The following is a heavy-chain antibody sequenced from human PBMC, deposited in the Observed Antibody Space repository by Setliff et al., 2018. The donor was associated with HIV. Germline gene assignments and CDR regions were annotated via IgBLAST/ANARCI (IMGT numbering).Heavy chain of an antibody. V-gene: IGHV5-51*01. D-gene: IGHD2-2*01. CDR2: IYPGDSDT. CDR3: ARHGIVVVPAAIPDYWYFDL. CDR1: GYSFTSYW. Sequence: PGESLTISCKGSGYSFTSYWIGWVRQMPGKGLEWMGIIYPGDSDTRYSPSFQGQVTISADKSISTAYLQWSSLKASDTAMYYCARHGIVVVPAAIPDYWYFDLWGRGTLVTVSS. J-gene: IGHJ2*01.